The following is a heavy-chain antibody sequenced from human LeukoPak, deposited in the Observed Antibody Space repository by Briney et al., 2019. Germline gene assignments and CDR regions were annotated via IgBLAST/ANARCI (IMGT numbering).Heavy chain of an antibody. CDR1: GGTFSSYA. D-gene: IGHD6-13*01. CDR3: ARDNIRGGKGIAAAGGYY. Sequence: SVKVSCKASGGTFSSYAISWVRQAPGQGLEWMGGIIPIFDTAVYAQKFQGRVTVTADESTSTAYMDLSSLTSEDTAVYYCARDNIRGGKGIAAAGGYYWGQGTLVTVSS. V-gene: IGHV1-69*13. CDR2: IIPIFDTA. J-gene: IGHJ4*02.